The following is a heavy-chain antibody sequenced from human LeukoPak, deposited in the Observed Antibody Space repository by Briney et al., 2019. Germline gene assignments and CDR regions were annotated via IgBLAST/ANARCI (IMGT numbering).Heavy chain of an antibody. CDR2: ISSSGSTI. CDR1: GFTFSDYY. D-gene: IGHD3-22*01. CDR3: ARDLLDDSSGSYAFDI. Sequence: TGGSLRLSCAASGFTFSDYYMSWIRQAPGKGLEWVSYISSSGSTIYYADSVKGRFTISRDNAKNSLYLQMNSLRAEDTAVYYCARDLLDDSSGSYAFDIWGQGTMVTVSS. V-gene: IGHV3-11*01. J-gene: IGHJ3*02.